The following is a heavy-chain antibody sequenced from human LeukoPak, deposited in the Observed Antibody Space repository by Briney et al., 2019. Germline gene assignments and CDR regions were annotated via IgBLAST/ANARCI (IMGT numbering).Heavy chain of an antibody. CDR2: INPNSGGT. J-gene: IGHJ6*02. V-gene: IGHV1-2*02. D-gene: IGHD2-2*01. CDR3: ARGRCSSTSCYFAYYYGMDV. CDR1: GYTFTGYY. Sequence: ASVKVSCKASGYTFTGYYMHWVRQAPGQGLEWMGWINPNSGGTNYAQKFQGRVTMTRDTSISTAYMELSRLRSDDTAVYYCARGRCSSTSCYFAYYYGMDVWGQGTTVTVSS.